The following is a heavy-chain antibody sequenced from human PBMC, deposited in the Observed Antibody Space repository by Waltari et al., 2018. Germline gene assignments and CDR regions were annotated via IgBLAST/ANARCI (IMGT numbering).Heavy chain of an antibody. Sequence: QVQLQQWGAGPLKPSEHLSLTCPVCGGAFSGYYWRWPLQPPRKGLEWIGEINHSGSTNYTPSLKSRVTISVDTSKNQFSLKLSSVTAADTAVYYCHTYYYDSSGYRRYYFDYWGQGTLVTVSS. V-gene: IGHV4-34*01. CDR2: INHSGST. J-gene: IGHJ4*02. D-gene: IGHD3-22*01. CDR1: GGAFSGYY. CDR3: HTYYYDSSGYRRYYFDY.